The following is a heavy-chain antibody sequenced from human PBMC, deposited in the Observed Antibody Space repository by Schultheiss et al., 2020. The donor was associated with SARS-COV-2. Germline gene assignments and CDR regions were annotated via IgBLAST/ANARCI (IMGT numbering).Heavy chain of an antibody. V-gene: IGHV5-51*01. CDR1: GYSFTSYW. D-gene: IGHD6-13*01. J-gene: IGHJ6*03. CDR2: IYPGDSDT. CDR3: ARWAAAGYYYYYYYMDV. Sequence: GGSLRLSCKGSGYSFTSYWIGWVRQMPGKGLEWMGIIYPGDSDTRYSPSFQGQVTISADKSISTAYLQWSSLKASDTAMYYCARWAAAGYYYYYYYMDVWGKGTTVTVSS.